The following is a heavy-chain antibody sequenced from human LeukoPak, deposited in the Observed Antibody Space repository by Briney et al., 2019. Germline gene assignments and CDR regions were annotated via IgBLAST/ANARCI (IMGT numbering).Heavy chain of an antibody. CDR1: GGSISSSSYY. Sequence: ETLSLTCTVSGGSISSSSYYWGWVRQAPGKGLVWVSRINSDGSSTSYADSVKGRFTISRDNATLYLQMNSLRAEDTAVYYCARGNYYGMDVWGQGTTVTVSS. CDR2: INSDGSST. CDR3: ARGNYYGMDV. V-gene: IGHV3-74*01. J-gene: IGHJ6*02.